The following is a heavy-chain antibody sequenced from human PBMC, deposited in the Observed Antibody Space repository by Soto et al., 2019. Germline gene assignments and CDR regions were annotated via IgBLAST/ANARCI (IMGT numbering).Heavy chain of an antibody. J-gene: IGHJ4*02. CDR3: ARCMMTFGGAMVPYYFDY. CDR1: GFTFSSYA. V-gene: IGHV3-30-3*01. Sequence: QVQLVESGGGVVQPGRSLRLSCTASGFTFSSYAMHWVRQAPGKGLQWVAFISYDGGNKYYADSVKGRFTISRDNSKNTLYLQMNSLRAADTAVYYCARCMMTFGGAMVPYYFDYWGQGTLVTVSS. D-gene: IGHD3-16*01. CDR2: ISYDGGNK.